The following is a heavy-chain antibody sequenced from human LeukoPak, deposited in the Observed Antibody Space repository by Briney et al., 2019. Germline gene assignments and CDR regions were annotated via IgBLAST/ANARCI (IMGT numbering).Heavy chain of an antibody. D-gene: IGHD2-2*02. CDR3: AKLHIVVVPAAIRRGY. Sequence: PGGSLRLSCAASGFTFSSYGMHLVRQAPGKGLEWVAFIRYDGSNKYYADSVKGRFTISRDNSKNTLYLQMNSLRAEDTAVYYCAKLHIVVVPAAIRRGYWGQGTLVTVSS. J-gene: IGHJ4*02. CDR1: GFTFSSYG. CDR2: IRYDGSNK. V-gene: IGHV3-30*02.